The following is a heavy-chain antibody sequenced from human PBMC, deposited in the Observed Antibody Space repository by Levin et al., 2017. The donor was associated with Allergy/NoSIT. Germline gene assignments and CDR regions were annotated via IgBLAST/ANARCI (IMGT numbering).Heavy chain of an antibody. CDR3: ARAGIVRATVNAFDI. Sequence: ETLSLTCAASGFTFSRYDMHWVRQPTGKGLEWVSAIGTTGDTYYPGSVKGRFPIPRENAKNSLYLQMNSLTAGDTAVYYCARAGIVRATVNAFDIWGQGTMVTVSS. CDR1: GFTFSRYD. D-gene: IGHD1-26*01. CDR2: IGTTGDT. J-gene: IGHJ3*02. V-gene: IGHV3-13*01.